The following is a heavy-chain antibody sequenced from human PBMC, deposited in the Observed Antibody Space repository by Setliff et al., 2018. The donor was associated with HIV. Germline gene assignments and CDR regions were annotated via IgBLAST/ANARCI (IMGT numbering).Heavy chain of an antibody. V-gene: IGHV3-73*01. CDR3: TGWGSGWPQNY. CDR2: IRTKINNYAT. Sequence: GESLKISCKGSGYRFTSYWIDWVRQTPGKGLEWIGRIRTKINNYATTYTASVKDRFIISRDDSKNTAFLQMNSLKSEDTAVYYCTGWGSGWPQNYWGQGTLVTVSS. CDR1: GYRFTSYW. J-gene: IGHJ4*02. D-gene: IGHD6-19*01.